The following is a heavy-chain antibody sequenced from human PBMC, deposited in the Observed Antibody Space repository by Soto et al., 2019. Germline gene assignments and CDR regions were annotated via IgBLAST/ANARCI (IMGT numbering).Heavy chain of an antibody. Sequence: GESLKISCKGFGYSFSSYWISWVRQMPGKGLEWMERIDPSDAYTNCSPSFQGHVTISTDKSISTAYLQWSSLRASDTAMYYCARRYCSSTSCPSNYCAMDVSAKGTTGTVSS. CDR2: IDPSDAYT. D-gene: IGHD2-2*01. V-gene: IGHV5-10-1*01. CDR1: GYSFSSYW. CDR3: ARRYCSSTSCPSNYCAMDV. J-gene: IGHJ6*04.